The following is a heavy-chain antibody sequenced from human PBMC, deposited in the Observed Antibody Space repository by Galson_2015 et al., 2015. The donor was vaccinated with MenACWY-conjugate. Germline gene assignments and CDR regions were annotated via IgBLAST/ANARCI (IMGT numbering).Heavy chain of an antibody. V-gene: IGHV1-46*01. J-gene: IGHJ5*02. CDR2: LNPSAGST. CDR3: ARYLTGDCSGGTCSRGLAWFDP. CDR1: GYTFTRYF. Sequence: SVKVSCKASGYTFTRYFIHWVRQAPGQGLEWMGILNPSAGSTTYAQKFQGRVTMTRDTSTSTVYMELSSLRSEDTAVYYCARYLTGDCSGGTCSRGLAWFDPWGQGTLVTVSS. D-gene: IGHD2-15*01.